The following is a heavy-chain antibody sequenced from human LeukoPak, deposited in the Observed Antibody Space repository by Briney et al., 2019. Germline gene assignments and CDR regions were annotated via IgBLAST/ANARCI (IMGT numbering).Heavy chain of an antibody. V-gene: IGHV1-69*05. D-gene: IGHD3-10*01. CDR2: IIPIFHTS. CDR1: GGTFSSYA. Sequence: ASVKVSCKASGGTFSSYAFSWVRQAPGQGLEWMGGIIPIFHTSYYPQKFQGRVTITTDESTSTAYMELSSLRSEDTAVYYCARSSDYYGSGSYPHWGQGTLVTVSS. J-gene: IGHJ4*02. CDR3: ARSSDYYGSGSYPH.